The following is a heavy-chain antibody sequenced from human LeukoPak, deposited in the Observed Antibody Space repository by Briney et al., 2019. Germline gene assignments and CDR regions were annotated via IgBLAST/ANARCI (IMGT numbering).Heavy chain of an antibody. J-gene: IGHJ4*02. CDR3: AKGDRIAAAGTVMDY. CDR1: GITFNKNT. Sequence: PGGSLRLSCAASGITFNKNTFHWVRQAPGKALEWVAVIWSDGSQKYYADSVKGRFTISRDNSKNTLYLQMNSLSAEDTAVYYCAKGDRIAAAGTVMDYWGQGTLVTVSS. D-gene: IGHD6-13*01. CDR2: IWSDGSQK. V-gene: IGHV3-33*06.